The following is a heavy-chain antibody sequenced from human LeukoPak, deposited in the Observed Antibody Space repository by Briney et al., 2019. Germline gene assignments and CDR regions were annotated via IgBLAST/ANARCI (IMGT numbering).Heavy chain of an antibody. CDR3: ARDGIAAAGTHYYYGMDV. CDR2: INSNSGGV. D-gene: IGHD6-13*01. J-gene: IGHJ6*02. CDR1: GYTFTGYF. Sequence: ASVKVSCKASGYTFTGYFIHWVRQAPGQGLEWMGRINSNSGGVNYAQKFQGRVTMTRDTSTSTVYMELSSLRSEDTAVYYCARDGIAAAGTHYYYGMDVWGQGTTVTVSS. V-gene: IGHV1-2*06.